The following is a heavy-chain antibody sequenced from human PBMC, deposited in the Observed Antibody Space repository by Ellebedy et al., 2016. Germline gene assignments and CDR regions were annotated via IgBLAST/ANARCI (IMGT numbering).Heavy chain of an antibody. CDR2: INPSGGST. J-gene: IGHJ5*02. CDR3: ARDGLGCTNGVCYTGNWFDP. Sequence: ASVKVSCKASGYTFTSYYMHWVRQAPGQGLEWMGIINPSGGSTSYAQKFQGRVTMTRDTSTSTVYMELSSLRSEDTAVYYCARDGLGCTNGVCYTGNWFDPWGQGTLVTVSS. D-gene: IGHD2-8*01. V-gene: IGHV1-46*01. CDR1: GYTFTSYY.